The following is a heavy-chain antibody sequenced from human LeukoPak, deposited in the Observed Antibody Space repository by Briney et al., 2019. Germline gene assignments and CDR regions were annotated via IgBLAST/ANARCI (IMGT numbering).Heavy chain of an antibody. Sequence: GGSLRLSCAASGFTFSSYGMHWVRQAPGKGLEWVAVIWYDGSNKYYADSVKGRFTISRDNSKNTLYLQMNSLRAEDTAVYYCARDGLYSSGRYDWQGRTLYNWFDPWGQGTLVTVSS. CDR2: IWYDGSNK. J-gene: IGHJ5*02. D-gene: IGHD6-19*01. CDR3: ARDGLYSSGRYDWQGRTLYNWFDP. CDR1: GFTFSSYG. V-gene: IGHV3-33*01.